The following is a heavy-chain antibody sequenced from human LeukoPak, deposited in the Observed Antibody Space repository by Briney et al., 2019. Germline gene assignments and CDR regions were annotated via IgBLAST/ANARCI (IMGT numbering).Heavy chain of an antibody. Sequence: PGGSLRLSCAASGFTFSTYWMHWVRQGPGKGLVWVSRINSDGSGTSYADSVKGRFTISRDNARNTLYLQMNSLRDEDTAVYYCARDPGGGNADYWDQGTLVTVSS. CDR1: GFTFSTYW. CDR3: ARDPGGGNADY. J-gene: IGHJ4*02. CDR2: INSDGSGT. D-gene: IGHD3-16*01. V-gene: IGHV3-74*01.